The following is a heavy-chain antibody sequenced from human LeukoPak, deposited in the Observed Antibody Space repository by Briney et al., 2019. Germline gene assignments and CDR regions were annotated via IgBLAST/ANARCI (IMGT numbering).Heavy chain of an antibody. CDR2: ISGTCVGT. CDR3: ARTYSSSSYNWFDP. V-gene: IGHV3-23*01. CDR1: GFTFNIYA. J-gene: IGHJ5*02. Sequence: GGSLRLSCTASGFTFNIYAMSWVRQAPGEGLEWVSTISGTCVGTYYADSAKGRFTISRDNSKSTLYLQMNSLGADDTAIYHCARTYSSSSYNWFDPWGQGTLVTVSS. D-gene: IGHD6-6*01.